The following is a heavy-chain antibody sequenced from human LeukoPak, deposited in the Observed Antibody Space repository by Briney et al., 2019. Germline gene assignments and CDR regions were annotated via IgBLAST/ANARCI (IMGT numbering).Heavy chain of an antibody. J-gene: IGHJ4*02. D-gene: IGHD1-26*01. V-gene: IGHV3-23*01. Sequence: GGSLRLSCGASGFTFSSYAMSWVRQAPGKGLEWVSAIGGSGGSTYYADSVKGRFTISRDSSENALYLQMNSLRAEDTAVYYCARRGSGSYYYFDYWGQGTLVTVSS. CDR3: ARRGSGSYYYFDY. CDR2: IGGSGGST. CDR1: GFTFSSYA.